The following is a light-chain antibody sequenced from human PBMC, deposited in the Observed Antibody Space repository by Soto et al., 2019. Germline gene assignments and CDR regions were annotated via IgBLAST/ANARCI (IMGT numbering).Light chain of an antibody. CDR2: GAS. V-gene: IGKV3-15*01. CDR3: QQYNNWPYT. J-gene: IGKJ2*01. Sequence: EIVMTQSPDTLSVSPGERATLSCRASQSVSTNLAWYQQKPGQAPRLLIYGASTRATGIPARFSGSGSGTEFTLTISSLQSEDFAVYHCQQYNNWPYTSGQGTKLEIK. CDR1: QSVSTN.